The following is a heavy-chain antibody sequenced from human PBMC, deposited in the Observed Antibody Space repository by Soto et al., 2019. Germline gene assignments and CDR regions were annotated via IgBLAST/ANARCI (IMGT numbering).Heavy chain of an antibody. D-gene: IGHD3-3*01. Sequence: GGSLRLSCAASGFTFSSYGMHWVRQAPGKGLEWVAVIWYDGSNKYYADSVKGRFTISRDNSKNTLYLQMNSLRAEDTAVYYCARDLLITIFGVVPHYGMDVWGQGTTVTVSS. V-gene: IGHV3-33*01. CDR1: GFTFSSYG. J-gene: IGHJ6*02. CDR2: IWYDGSNK. CDR3: ARDLLITIFGVVPHYGMDV.